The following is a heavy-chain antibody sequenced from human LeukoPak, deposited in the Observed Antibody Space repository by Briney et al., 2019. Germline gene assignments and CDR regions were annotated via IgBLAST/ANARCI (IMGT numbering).Heavy chain of an antibody. J-gene: IGHJ4*02. CDR2: IYYSGST. D-gene: IGHD6-19*01. Sequence: SETLSLTCTVSGGSIRNNGYYWGWIRQPPGKGLEWIGSIYYSGSTYDNPSLKSRATISVDTSRNQFSLRLSSVTAADTAVYYCARHGHGYQWLVTYYFDYWGQGTLVTVSS. CDR1: GGSIRNNGYY. V-gene: IGHV4-39*01. CDR3: ARHGHGYQWLVTYYFDY.